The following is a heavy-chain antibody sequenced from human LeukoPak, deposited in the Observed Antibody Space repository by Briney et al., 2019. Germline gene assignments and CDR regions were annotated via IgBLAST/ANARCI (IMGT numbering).Heavy chain of an antibody. D-gene: IGHD6-13*01. V-gene: IGHV4-59*12. J-gene: IGHJ3*02. CDR2: IYYSGST. Sequence: PSETLSLTCTVSGGSISSYYWSWIRQPPGKGLEWIGYIYYSGSTNYNPSLKSRVTISVDTSKNQFSLQLNSVTPEDTAVYYCARDRSYSSPHDAFDIWGQGTMVTVSS. CDR1: GGSISSYY. CDR3: ARDRSYSSPHDAFDI.